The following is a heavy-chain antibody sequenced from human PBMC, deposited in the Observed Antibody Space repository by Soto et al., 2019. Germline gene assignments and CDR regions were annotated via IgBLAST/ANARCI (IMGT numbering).Heavy chain of an antibody. Sequence: QVQLEQSGTEVKKPGASVRVTCKASGYTFHSYGITWVRQAPGHGLEWMGWISPYNDNTNYDQKIQGRVTMTTDTAASTAYLELRSLRSDDTARSYCARLPASGYHTHYYYAMDVWGQGTTVTVSS. J-gene: IGHJ6*02. CDR3: ARLPASGYHTHYYYAMDV. CDR1: GYTFHSYG. V-gene: IGHV1-18*01. CDR2: ISPYNDNT. D-gene: IGHD3-22*01.